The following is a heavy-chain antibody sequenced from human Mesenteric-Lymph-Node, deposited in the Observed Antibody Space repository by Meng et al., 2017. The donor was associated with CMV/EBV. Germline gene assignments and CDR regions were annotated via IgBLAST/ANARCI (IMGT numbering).Heavy chain of an antibody. CDR3: AKKGPYCSSTSCPPDTFDI. V-gene: IGHV1/OR15-2*02. D-gene: IGHD2-2*01. J-gene: IGHJ3*02. CDR1: GYTFTNYY. CDR2: ISAYNDNT. Sequence: ASVKVSCKASGYTFTNYYIHWVRQAPGQGLEWMGWISAYNDNTYYADSVKGRFTISRDNSKNTLDLQMNSLRAEDTAVYYCAKKGPYCSSTSCPPDTFDIWGQGTMVTVSS.